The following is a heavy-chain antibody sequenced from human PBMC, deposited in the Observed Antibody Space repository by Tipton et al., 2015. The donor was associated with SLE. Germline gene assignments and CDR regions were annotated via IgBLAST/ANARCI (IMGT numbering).Heavy chain of an antibody. CDR3: ARSTLPWVQLWFS. V-gene: IGHV4-59*08. J-gene: IGHJ5*02. CDR1: GGSISSHY. Sequence: TLSLTCTVSGGSISSHYWSWIRQPPGKGLEWVGYIYYSGGTYYNPSLKSRVTISVDTSKNQFSLKLSSVTAADTAVYYCARSTLPWVQLWFSWGQGTLVTVSS. D-gene: IGHD5-18*01. CDR2: IYYSGGT.